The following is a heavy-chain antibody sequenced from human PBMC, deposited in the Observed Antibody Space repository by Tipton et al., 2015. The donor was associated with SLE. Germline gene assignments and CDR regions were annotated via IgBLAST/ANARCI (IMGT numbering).Heavy chain of an antibody. CDR1: GFTFSSYW. V-gene: IGHV3-7*03. Sequence: VQLVQSGGGLVQPGGSLRLSCAASGFTFSSYWMSWVRQAPGKGLEWVANIKQDGSEKYFGDSVKGRFTISRDNSKNTLYLQMNSLRAEDTAVYYCARNTGIVGATKGWGQGTLVTVSS. CDR3: ARNTGIVGATKG. J-gene: IGHJ4*02. CDR2: IKQDGSEK. D-gene: IGHD1-26*01.